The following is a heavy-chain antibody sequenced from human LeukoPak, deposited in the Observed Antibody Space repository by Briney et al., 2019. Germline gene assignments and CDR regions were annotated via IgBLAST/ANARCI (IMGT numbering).Heavy chain of an antibody. J-gene: IGHJ4*02. D-gene: IGHD2-2*01. Sequence: GGSLRLSCVTSGFTFRNYGMNWVRQAPGKGLEWVSGISGSGSGTYYADSVKGRFTISRDNSKNTLFLQMTSLGAEDTAIYYCVKDSGTPGCFDFWGQGTPLIVSS. CDR1: GFTFRNYG. CDR3: VKDSGTPGCFDF. CDR2: ISGSGSGT. V-gene: IGHV3-23*01.